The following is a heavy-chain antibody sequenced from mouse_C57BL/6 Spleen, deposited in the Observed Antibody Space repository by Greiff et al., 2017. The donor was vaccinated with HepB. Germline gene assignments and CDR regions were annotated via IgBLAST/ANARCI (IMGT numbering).Heavy chain of an antibody. J-gene: IGHJ4*01. V-gene: IGHV1-72*01. CDR1: GYTFTSYW. D-gene: IGHD2-3*01. Sequence: VKLQESGAELVKPGASVKLSCKASGYTFTSYWLHWVKQRPGRGLEWIGRIDPNSGGTKYNEKFKSKATLTVDKPSSTAYMQLSSLTSEDSAVYYCARDSDGYYADYYAMDYWGQGTSVTVSS. CDR2: IDPNSGGT. CDR3: ARDSDGYYADYYAMDY.